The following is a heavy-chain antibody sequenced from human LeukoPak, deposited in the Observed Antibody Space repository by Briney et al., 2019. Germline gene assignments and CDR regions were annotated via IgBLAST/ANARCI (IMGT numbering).Heavy chain of an antibody. D-gene: IGHD1-26*01. CDR1: GGSFSGYY. CDR3: VRGEMSGKFDY. CDR2: INHSGST. J-gene: IGHJ4*02. V-gene: IGHV4-34*01. Sequence: SETLSLTCAAYGGSFSGYYWSWIRQPPGKGLEWIGEINHSGSTNYNPSLKSRVAISLDKSSNQFSLRLTSVTAADTAMYFCVRGEMSGKFDYWGQGILVTVSS.